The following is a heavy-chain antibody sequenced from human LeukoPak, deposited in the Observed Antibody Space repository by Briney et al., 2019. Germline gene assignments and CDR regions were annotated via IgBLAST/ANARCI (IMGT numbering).Heavy chain of an antibody. CDR2: IYHTGTT. V-gene: IGHV4-38-2*02. CDR1: GISVNTTYF. D-gene: IGHD3-3*01. CDR3: TRDDFGIKTDWEDYYYMDV. J-gene: IGHJ6*03. Sequence: SETLSLTCSVSGISVNTTYFWGWIRQAPGKGLEWIGSIYHTGTTDYNPSLKSRVTISIDTSKNQFSLNLWSVSAADTAVYYCTRDDFGIKTDWEDYYYMDVWGKGTTVTVSS.